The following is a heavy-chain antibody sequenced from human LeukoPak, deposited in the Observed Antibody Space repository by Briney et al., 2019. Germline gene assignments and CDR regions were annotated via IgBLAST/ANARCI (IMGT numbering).Heavy chain of an antibody. J-gene: IGHJ4*02. CDR3: AREDDSSGYYSTLFDY. CDR2: ISAYNGNT. D-gene: IGHD3-22*01. Sequence: ASVTVSCKASGYTFTSYGISWVRQAPGQGLEWMGWISAYNGNTNYAQKLQGRVTMTTDTSTSTAYMELRSLRSDDTAVYYCAREDDSSGYYSTLFDYWGQGTLVTVSS. CDR1: GYTFTSYG. V-gene: IGHV1-18*01.